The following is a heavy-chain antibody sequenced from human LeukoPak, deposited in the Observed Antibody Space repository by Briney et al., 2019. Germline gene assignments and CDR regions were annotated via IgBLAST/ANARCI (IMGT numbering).Heavy chain of an antibody. CDR2: ICDSGTT. V-gene: IGHV4-59*08. D-gene: IGHD6-19*01. CDR1: GGSISNYC. J-gene: IGHJ5*01. CDR3: ARHSPRRIAVAGTTSWFDP. Sequence: PSGTLSLTCTVSGGSISNYCWSWIRQPPGKGLEWIGYICDSGTTNYNPSLKSRVTISVDRSKNQFSLKLISVTAADTAVYYCARHSPRRIAVAGTTSWFDPWGQGTLVTVSS.